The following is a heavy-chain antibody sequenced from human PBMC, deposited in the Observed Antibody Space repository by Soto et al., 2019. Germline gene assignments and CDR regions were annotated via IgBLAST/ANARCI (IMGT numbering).Heavy chain of an antibody. Sequence: GGSLRLSCAASGFTFSSYAMSWVRQAPGKGLEWVSAISGSGGSTYYADSVKGRFTISRDNSKNTLYLQMNSLRAEDTAVYYCAKDQPAVIAVAGTWVAFDIWGQGTMVTVSS. CDR3: AKDQPAVIAVAGTWVAFDI. V-gene: IGHV3-23*01. J-gene: IGHJ3*02. CDR2: ISGSGGST. D-gene: IGHD6-19*01. CDR1: GFTFSSYA.